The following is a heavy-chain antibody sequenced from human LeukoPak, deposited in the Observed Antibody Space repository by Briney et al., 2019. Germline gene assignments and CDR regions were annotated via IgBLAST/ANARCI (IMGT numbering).Heavy chain of an antibody. V-gene: IGHV1-18*01. J-gene: IGHJ4*02. CDR2: IGAHNGAT. Sequence: ASVKVSCKGSGYTFTSYGITWVRQAPGQGLEWMGWIGAHNGATNYAQNLQGRVTMTTDTSTSTVYMELRSLRSDDTAAYYCARRGGDYGDYRGQGTLVTVSS. CDR1: GYTFTSYG. D-gene: IGHD2-21*01. CDR3: ARRGGDYGDY.